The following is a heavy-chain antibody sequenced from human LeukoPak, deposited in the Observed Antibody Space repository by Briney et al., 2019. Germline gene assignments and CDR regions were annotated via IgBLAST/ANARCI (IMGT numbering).Heavy chain of an antibody. Sequence: GSLRLSCSASGITFSRDVMYWVRQAPGKGPEYVSGISSDGGSTNYADSVKGRFTISRDNSKNTLYLQMSSLRGEDTAVYYCVTELDDSAKYNFHYWGQGTLVSDSS. CDR2: ISSDGGST. CDR3: VTELDDSAKYNFHY. V-gene: IGHV3-64D*08. D-gene: IGHD1-1*01. CDR1: GITFSRDV. J-gene: IGHJ4*02.